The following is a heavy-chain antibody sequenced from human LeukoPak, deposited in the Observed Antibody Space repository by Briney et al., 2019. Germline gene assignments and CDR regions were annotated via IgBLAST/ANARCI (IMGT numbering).Heavy chain of an antibody. J-gene: IGHJ4*02. CDR2: ISAYNGNT. Sequence: ASVKVSCKASGYTFTSYGINWVRQAPGQGLEWMGWISAYNGNTNYAQKLQGRVTMTTDTSTSTAYMELRSLRSDDTAVYYCASYDSSGNNFDYWGQGTLVTVSS. CDR3: ASYDSSGNNFDY. CDR1: GYTFTSYG. V-gene: IGHV1-18*01. D-gene: IGHD3-22*01.